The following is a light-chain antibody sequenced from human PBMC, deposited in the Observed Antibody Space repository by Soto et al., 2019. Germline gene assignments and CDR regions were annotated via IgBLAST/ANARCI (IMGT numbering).Light chain of an antibody. J-gene: IGKJ2*01. CDR3: QQLNSYPYT. CDR1: QGISSY. Sequence: IQLTQSPSSLSASVGDRVTIACRASQGISSYLAWYQQKPGQAPNLLIYAASTLQSGVPSRFSGSGSGTDFTLTISSLQPEDFASYYCQQLNSYPYTFGQGTKLEIK. V-gene: IGKV1-9*01. CDR2: AAS.